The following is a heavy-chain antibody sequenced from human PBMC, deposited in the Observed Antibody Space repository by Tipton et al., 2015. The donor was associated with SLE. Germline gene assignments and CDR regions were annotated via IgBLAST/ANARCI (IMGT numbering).Heavy chain of an antibody. CDR3: ARDKTASSYYFDY. CDR2: ISSSSSTI. J-gene: IGHJ4*02. CDR1: GFTFSSYS. D-gene: IGHD6-6*01. Sequence: SLRLSCAASGFTFSSYSMNWVRQAPGKGLEWVSYISSSSSTIYYADSVKGRFTISRDNAKNSLYLQMNSLRAEDTAVYYCARDKTASSYYFDYWGQGTLVTVSS. V-gene: IGHV3-48*01.